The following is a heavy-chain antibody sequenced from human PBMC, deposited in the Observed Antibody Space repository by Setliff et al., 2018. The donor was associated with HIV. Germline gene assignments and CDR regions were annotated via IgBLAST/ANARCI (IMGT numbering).Heavy chain of an antibody. D-gene: IGHD2-2*01. CDR2: IDTDNGYR. CDR3: ARGCAAAGCYPAIYHFDA. V-gene: IGHV1-3*04. CDR1: GYTFSEYA. Sequence: ASVKVSCKASGYTFSEYAIHWVRQAPGQRLEWMGRIDTDNGYRRYSPRLQGRVTITKDTSANTAYMELRGLRSEDTAVYYCARGCAAAGCYPAIYHFDAWGQGT. J-gene: IGHJ4*02.